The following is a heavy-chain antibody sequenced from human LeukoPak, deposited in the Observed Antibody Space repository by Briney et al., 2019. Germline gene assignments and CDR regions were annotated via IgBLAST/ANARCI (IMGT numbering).Heavy chain of an antibody. V-gene: IGHV1-69*05. J-gene: IGHJ5*02. Sequence: SVKVSCKASGGTFSSYAISWVRQAPGQGLEWMGGIIPIFGTANHAQKFQGRVTITTDESTNTAYMELSSLRSEDTAVYYCARVEMATTKFDPWGQGTLVTVSS. CDR1: GGTFSSYA. CDR3: ARVEMATTKFDP. D-gene: IGHD5-24*01. CDR2: IIPIFGTA.